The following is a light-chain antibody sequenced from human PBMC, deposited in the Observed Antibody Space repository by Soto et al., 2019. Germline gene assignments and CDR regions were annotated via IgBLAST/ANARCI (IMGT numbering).Light chain of an antibody. CDR3: TSYVGNDIWV. J-gene: IGLJ3*02. V-gene: IGLV2-8*01. CDR1: SSDVGAYNY. Sequence: QSALTQPPSASGSPGQSVTISCTGTSSDVGAYNYVSWYQQYPGKAPKLMIYEVTKRPSGVSDRFSGSKSGNTASLTVSGLQAEDEADYYSTSYVGNDIWVFGGGTKVTVL. CDR2: EVT.